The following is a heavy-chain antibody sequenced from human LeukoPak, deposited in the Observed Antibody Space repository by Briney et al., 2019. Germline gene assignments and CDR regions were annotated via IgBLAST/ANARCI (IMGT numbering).Heavy chain of an antibody. V-gene: IGHV1-18*01. CDR2: ISAYKGST. Sequence: ASVKVSCKASGYTFTGYGIIWVRQAPGQGLEWLGWISAYKGSTKYPQMFQGRVTVTTDTSTSTAYMELRSLRSDDTAVYYCARADSGGYYVAYWGQGTLVTVSS. CDR1: GYTFTGYG. D-gene: IGHD3-22*01. J-gene: IGHJ4*02. CDR3: ARADSGGYYVAY.